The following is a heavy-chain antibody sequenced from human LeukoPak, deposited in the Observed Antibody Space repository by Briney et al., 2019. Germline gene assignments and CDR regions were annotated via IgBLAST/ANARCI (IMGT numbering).Heavy chain of an antibody. D-gene: IGHD3-3*01. CDR1: GGPISSYY. J-gene: IGHJ6*02. CDR3: ARAGHYDFWSGYYSKYYYYGMDV. Sequence: SETLSLTCTVSGGPISSYYWSWIRQPPGKGLEWTGYIYYSGSTNYNPSLKSRVTISVDTSKDQFSLKLSSVTAADTAVYYCARAGHYDFWSGYYSKYYYYGMDVWGQGTTVTVSS. V-gene: IGHV4-59*01. CDR2: IYYSGST.